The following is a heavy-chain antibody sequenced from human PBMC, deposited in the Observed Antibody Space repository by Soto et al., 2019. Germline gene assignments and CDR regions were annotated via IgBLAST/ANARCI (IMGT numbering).Heavy chain of an antibody. V-gene: IGHV4-39*06. CDR2: IKYSGTT. D-gene: IGHD3-22*01. Sequence: SETLSLTCTVSGGSISSSRCHWGWIRQPPGKGLEWIASIKYSGTTFYNPSLKSRVTLSVDTSKNQFALKLSSVTAADTAVYYCARDGGYFDYWGQGTLVTVSS. CDR3: ARDGGYFDY. CDR1: GGSISSSRCH. J-gene: IGHJ4*02.